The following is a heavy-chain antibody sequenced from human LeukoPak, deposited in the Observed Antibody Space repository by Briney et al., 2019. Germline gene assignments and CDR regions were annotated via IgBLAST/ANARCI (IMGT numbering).Heavy chain of an antibody. CDR3: ARVETGDQAGDY. CDR2: MNPNSGNT. D-gene: IGHD7-27*01. J-gene: IGHJ4*02. V-gene: IGHV1-8*02. Sequence: ASVKVSCKASGYTFTGYYMHWVRQATGQGLEWMGWMNPNSGNTGYAQKFQGRVTMTRNTSISTAYMELSSLRSEDTAVYYCARVETGDQAGDYWGQGTLVTVSS. CDR1: GYTFTGYY.